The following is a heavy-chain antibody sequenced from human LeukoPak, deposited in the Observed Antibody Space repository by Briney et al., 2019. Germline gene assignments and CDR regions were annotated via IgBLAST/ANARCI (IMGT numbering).Heavy chain of an antibody. J-gene: IGHJ6*02. CDR1: GGSISSGGYY. CDR3: ARDRDNWNYGDGYYYGMDV. Sequence: SETLSLTCTVSGGSISSGGYYWSWIRQHPGTGLEWIGYIYYSGSTYYNPSLKSRATISVDTSKNQFSLKLSSVTAADTAVYYCARDRDNWNYGDGYYYGMDVWGQGTTVTVSS. D-gene: IGHD1-7*01. V-gene: IGHV4-31*03. CDR2: IYYSGST.